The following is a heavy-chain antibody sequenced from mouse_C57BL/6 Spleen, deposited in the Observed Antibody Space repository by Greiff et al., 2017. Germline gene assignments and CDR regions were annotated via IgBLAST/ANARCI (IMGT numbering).Heavy chain of an antibody. D-gene: IGHD3-1*01. Sequence: VQGVESGAELVRPGTSVKVSCKASGYAFTNYLIEWVKQRPGQGLEWIGVINPGSGGTNYNEKFKGKATLTADKSSSTAYMQLSSLTSEDSAVYFCARSGGDLFAYWGQGTLVTVSA. CDR1: GYAFTNYL. CDR2: INPGSGGT. CDR3: ARSGGDLFAY. J-gene: IGHJ3*01. V-gene: IGHV1-54*01.